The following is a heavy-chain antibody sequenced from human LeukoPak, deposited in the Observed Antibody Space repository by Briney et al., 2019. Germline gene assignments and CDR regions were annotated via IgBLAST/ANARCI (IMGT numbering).Heavy chain of an antibody. V-gene: IGHV3-74*01. J-gene: IGHJ3*02. CDR1: GFTFSTYW. Sequence: GGSLRLSCAASGFTFSTYWVHWVRQAPGKGLAWVSRITSDGSSTIYADSVKGRFTIPRENNKHTMYLQMKSLRAEDTAVYYCARAVRTYDSSGDYLDAFDIWGQGTMVTVSS. CDR3: ARAVRTYDSSGDYLDAFDI. CDR2: ITSDGSST. D-gene: IGHD3-22*01.